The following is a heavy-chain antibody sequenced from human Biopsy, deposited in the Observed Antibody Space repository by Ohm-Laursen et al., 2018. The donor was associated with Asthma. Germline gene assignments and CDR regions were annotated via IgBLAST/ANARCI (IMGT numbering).Heavy chain of an antibody. J-gene: IGHJ4*02. CDR2: GGSYYDGGLK. D-gene: IGHD3-3*01. Sequence: SLRLSCAASGFTFRSYAMHWVRQAPGKGLEWVAVGGSYYDGGLKYYADSVNGRFTVSRDDSKNTLYLQMNSLRPDDTAVCYCARDVMEWYLPAFDFWGQGALVTVSS. CDR3: ARDVMEWYLPAFDF. CDR1: GFTFRSYA. V-gene: IGHV3-30-3*01.